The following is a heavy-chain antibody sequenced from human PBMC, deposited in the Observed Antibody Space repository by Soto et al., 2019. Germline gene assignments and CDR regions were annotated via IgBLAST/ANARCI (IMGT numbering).Heavy chain of an antibody. D-gene: IGHD6-13*01. V-gene: IGHV3-7*05. J-gene: IGHJ4*02. CDR3: VRGGRYSRV. Sequence: PGGSLRLSCAASGFTFSSYWMSWVRQAQGRGLERVATIKQDESETYYVDSVKGRFTISRDNAKNSVYLQMNSLRAEDTAVYYCVRGGRYSRVWGQGIQVTVSS. CDR1: GFTFSSYW. CDR2: IKQDESET.